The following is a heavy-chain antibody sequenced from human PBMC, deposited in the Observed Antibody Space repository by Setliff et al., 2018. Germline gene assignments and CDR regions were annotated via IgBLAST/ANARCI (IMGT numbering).Heavy chain of an antibody. V-gene: IGHV4-59*02. CDR3: ARGGTFRYFDY. Sequence: SETLSLTCTVSGGYVKSHYWSWIRQTPEKGLEWIGFVFYSGDTRYNPSLKSRVTVSVDTSKNQFSLRLISVTAADTAVYYCARGGTFRYFDYWGQGTPVTVS. CDR1: GGYVKSHY. CDR2: VFYSGDT. D-gene: IGHD5-12*01. J-gene: IGHJ4*02.